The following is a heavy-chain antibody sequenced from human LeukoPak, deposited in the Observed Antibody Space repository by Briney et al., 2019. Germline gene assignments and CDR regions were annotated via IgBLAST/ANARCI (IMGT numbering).Heavy chain of an antibody. CDR1: GFAFDEHG. CDR2: INWSGGST. CDR3: ARAPITSPFYFDY. Sequence: GGSLRFSCTASGFAFDEHGMSWVRQVPGKGLEWVSGINWSGGSTGYADPLRGRFTISRDNAKNSLYLQMDSLRAEDTALYYCARAPITSPFYFDYWGQGTLVNVSS. D-gene: IGHD2-2*01. J-gene: IGHJ4*02. V-gene: IGHV3-20*04.